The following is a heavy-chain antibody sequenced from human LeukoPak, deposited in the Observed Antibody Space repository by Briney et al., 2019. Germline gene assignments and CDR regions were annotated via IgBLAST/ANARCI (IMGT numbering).Heavy chain of an antibody. Sequence: SETLSLTCTVSGGSISSSSYYWGWIRQPPGKGLEWIGSIYYSGSTYYNPSLKSRVTISVDTSKNQFSLKLSSVTAADTAVYYCAREPPDYTNGVCYNRLYYYYYMDVWGKGTTVTVSS. J-gene: IGHJ6*03. D-gene: IGHD2-8*01. CDR1: GGSISSSSYY. V-gene: IGHV4-39*07. CDR2: IYYSGST. CDR3: AREPPDYTNGVCYNRLYYYYYMDV.